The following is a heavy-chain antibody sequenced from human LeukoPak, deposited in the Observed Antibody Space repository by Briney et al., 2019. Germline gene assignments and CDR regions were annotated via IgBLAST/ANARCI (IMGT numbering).Heavy chain of an antibody. D-gene: IGHD5-18*01. V-gene: IGHV4-34*01. Sequence: PSETLSLTCAVYGGSFSGYYWSWIRQPPGKGLEWIGEINHSGSTNYNPSLKSRVTISVGTSKNQFSLKLSSVTAADTAVYYCARGVQLWLLNYFDYWGQGTLVTVSS. J-gene: IGHJ4*02. CDR3: ARGVQLWLLNYFDY. CDR1: GGSFSGYY. CDR2: INHSGST.